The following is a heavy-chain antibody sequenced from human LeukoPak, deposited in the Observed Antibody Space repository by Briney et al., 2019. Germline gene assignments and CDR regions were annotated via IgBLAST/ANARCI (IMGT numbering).Heavy chain of an antibody. CDR2: INPSGGST. CDR1: GYTFTSYY. J-gene: IGHJ6*02. Sequence: ASVKVSCKASGYTFTSYYMHWVRQAPGQGLEWMGIINPSGGSTSYAQKFQGRVTMTRDTSTSTVYMERSSLRAEDTAVYYCARSEDGGTVTPSDYYYYGMDVWGQGTTVTVSS. D-gene: IGHD4-17*01. V-gene: IGHV1-46*01. CDR3: ARSEDGGTVTPSDYYYYGMDV.